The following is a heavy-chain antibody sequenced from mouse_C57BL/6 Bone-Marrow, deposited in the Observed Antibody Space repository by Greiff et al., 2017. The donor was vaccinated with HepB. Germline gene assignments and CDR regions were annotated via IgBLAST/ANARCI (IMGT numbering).Heavy chain of an antibody. V-gene: IGHV5-16*01. CDR1: GFTFSDYY. CDR2: INYDGSST. J-gene: IGHJ1*03. CDR3: ARVYYYGSPHWYFDV. Sequence: EVHLVESEGGLVQPGSSMKLSCTASGFTFSDYYMAWVRQVPEKGLEWVANINYDGSSTYYLDSLKSRFIISRDNAKNILYLQMSSLKSEDTATYYCARVYYYGSPHWYFDVWGTGTTVTVSS. D-gene: IGHD1-1*01.